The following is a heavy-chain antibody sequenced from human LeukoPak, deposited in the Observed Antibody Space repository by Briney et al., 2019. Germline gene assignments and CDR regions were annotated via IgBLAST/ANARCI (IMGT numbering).Heavy chain of an antibody. Sequence: PGGSLRLSCAASGFTFSSYGMHWVRQAPGKGLEWVAVILFDGSNKLYADSVKGRFTISRDNFKSTLYLQMNSLRAEDTAVYYCAKDFPGGNSPDAFDIWGQGTMVTVSS. CDR2: ILFDGSNK. J-gene: IGHJ3*02. D-gene: IGHD4-23*01. CDR3: AKDFPGGNSPDAFDI. V-gene: IGHV3-30*18. CDR1: GFTFSSYG.